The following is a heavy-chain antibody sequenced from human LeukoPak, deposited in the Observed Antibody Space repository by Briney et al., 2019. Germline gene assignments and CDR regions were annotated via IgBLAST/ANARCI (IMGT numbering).Heavy chain of an antibody. V-gene: IGHV4-59*08. CDR2: VSYSGST. CDR1: GGSISSYY. CDR3: ARHSICFDP. J-gene: IGHJ5*02. Sequence: SETLSLTCTVSGGSISSYYWSWIRQPPGKGLEWIGYVSYSGSTNYNPSLKSRVTISVDTSKNQFSLKLTSVTAADTAVYYCARHSICFDPWGQGTLVTVSS.